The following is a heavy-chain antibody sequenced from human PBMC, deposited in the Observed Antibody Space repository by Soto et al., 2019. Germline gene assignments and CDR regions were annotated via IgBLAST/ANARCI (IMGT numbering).Heavy chain of an antibody. D-gene: IGHD6-19*01. Sequence: EVQLVESGGGLVKPGGSLRLSCAASGFTFSNAWMSWVRQAPGKGLEWVGRIKSKTDGGTKDYVAPVKGRFTISRDESKNTLYLQMNSLKTKDTAVYYCSTGLAGAWGQGTLVTVSS. J-gene: IGHJ4*02. CDR3: STGLAGA. CDR2: IKSKTDGGTK. V-gene: IGHV3-15*01. CDR1: GFTFSNAW.